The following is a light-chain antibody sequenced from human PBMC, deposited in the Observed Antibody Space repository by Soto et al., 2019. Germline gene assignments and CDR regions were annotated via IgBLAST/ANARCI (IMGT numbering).Light chain of an antibody. J-gene: IGLJ2*01. CDR3: SSYTSSGTVV. CDR1: SSDVGGYNF. V-gene: IGLV2-14*01. Sequence: QSALTQPACVSGSPGQSITISCTGTSSDVGGYNFVSWFQQHPGKAPKLLIYDVNSRPSGVSDRFSGSKSGNTASLTISGLQAEDEADYYCSSYTSSGTVVFGGGTKLTVL. CDR2: DVN.